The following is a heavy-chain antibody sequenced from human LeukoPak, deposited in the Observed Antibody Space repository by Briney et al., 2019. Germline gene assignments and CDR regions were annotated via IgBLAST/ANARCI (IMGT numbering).Heavy chain of an antibody. CDR1: GGSFSGYY. Sequence: SETLSLTCAVYGGSFSGYYWSWIRQPPGKGLEWIGEINHSGSTNYNPSLKSRVTISVDTSKNQFSLKLSSVTAADTAVYYCAREIPRYRSGYRCWGQGTLVTVSS. J-gene: IGHJ4*02. D-gene: IGHD5-12*01. V-gene: IGHV4-34*01. CDR3: AREIPRYRSGYRC. CDR2: INHSGST.